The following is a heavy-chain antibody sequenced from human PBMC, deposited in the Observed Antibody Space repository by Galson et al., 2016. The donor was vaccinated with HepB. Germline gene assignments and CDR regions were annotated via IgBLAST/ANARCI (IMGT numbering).Heavy chain of an antibody. CDR3: ARGPLITMVRGVKRHWFDP. CDR2: INAGNGNT. CDR1: GYTFTSYA. Sequence: SVKVSCKASGYTFTSYAMHWVRQAPGQRLEWMGWINAGNGNTKYSQMFQGRVTITRDTSASTAYMELSSLRSEDTAVYYCARGPLITMVRGVKRHWFDPWGQGTLVTVSS. D-gene: IGHD3-10*01. V-gene: IGHV1-3*01. J-gene: IGHJ5*02.